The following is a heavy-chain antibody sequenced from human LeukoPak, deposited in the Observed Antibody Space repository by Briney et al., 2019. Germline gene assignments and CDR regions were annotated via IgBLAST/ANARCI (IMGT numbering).Heavy chain of an antibody. CDR3: ARHLGGPDSSSWYLDAFDI. CDR1: GGSISSSSYY. J-gene: IGHJ3*02. D-gene: IGHD6-13*01. Sequence: SETLSLTCTVSGGSISSSSYYWGWIRQPPGKGLEWIGSIYYSGSTYYNPSLKSRVTISVDTSKNQFSLKLSSVTAADTAVYYCARHLGGPDSSSWYLDAFDIWGQGTIVTVSS. V-gene: IGHV4-39*01. CDR2: IYYSGST.